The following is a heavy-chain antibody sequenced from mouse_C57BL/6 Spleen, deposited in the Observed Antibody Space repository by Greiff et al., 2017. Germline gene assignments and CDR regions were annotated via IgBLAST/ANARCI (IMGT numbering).Heavy chain of an antibody. D-gene: IGHD2-3*01. CDR2: IWGDGST. J-gene: IGHJ1*03. Sequence: VKLMESGPGLVAPSQSLSITCTVSGFSLTSYGVSWVRQPPGTGLEWLGVIWGDGSTYYHSSATARVSISKYNSKSQVFLKLNSLQTDDTATYYCAKPMVTTWNWYFDVWGTGTTVTVSS. V-gene: IGHV2-3*01. CDR1: GFSLTSYG. CDR3: AKPMVTTWNWYFDV.